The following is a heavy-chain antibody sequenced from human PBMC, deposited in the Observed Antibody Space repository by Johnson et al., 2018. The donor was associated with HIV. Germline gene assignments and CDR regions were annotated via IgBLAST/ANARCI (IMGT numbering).Heavy chain of an antibody. V-gene: IGHV3-53*01. CDR1: GFTVSSNY. J-gene: IGHJ3*02. Sequence: EVQLVESVGGLLQPGGSLRLSCAASGFTVSSNYMSWVRQAPGKGLEWVSVIYSGGSTYYADSVKGRFNISRDNSKNTLYLQMNSLRAEDTAVYYCARAPTYFSSDSCPLGAFDIWGQGTMVTVSS. CDR3: ARAPTYFSSDSCPLGAFDI. CDR2: IYSGGST. D-gene: IGHD2-15*01.